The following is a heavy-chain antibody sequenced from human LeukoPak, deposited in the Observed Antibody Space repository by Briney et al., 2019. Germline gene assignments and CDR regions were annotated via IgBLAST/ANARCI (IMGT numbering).Heavy chain of an antibody. D-gene: IGHD3-22*01. V-gene: IGHV1-69*01. Sequence: SVRVSCKASGGTFSSYAISWVRQAPGQGLEWMGGIIPIFGTANYAQKFQGRVTITADESTSTAYMEPSSLRSEDTAVYYCARERSTDSSAPAPFDIWGQGTMVTVSS. J-gene: IGHJ3*02. CDR2: IIPIFGTA. CDR3: ARERSTDSSAPAPFDI. CDR1: GGTFSSYA.